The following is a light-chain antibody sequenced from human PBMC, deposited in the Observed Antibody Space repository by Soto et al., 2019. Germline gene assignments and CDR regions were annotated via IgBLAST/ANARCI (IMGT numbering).Light chain of an antibody. CDR3: QQRGDWPLYT. CDR2: DAS. J-gene: IGKJ2*01. V-gene: IGKV3-11*01. CDR1: QSISYN. Sequence: EIVLTQSPATLSLSPGEIATLSCRASQSISYNLAGYQQKPGQAPRLLIYDASNRATGVPARFSGIGSGTDFTLSISSLEPEDFAVYYCQQRGDWPLYTFGQGSRLEIK.